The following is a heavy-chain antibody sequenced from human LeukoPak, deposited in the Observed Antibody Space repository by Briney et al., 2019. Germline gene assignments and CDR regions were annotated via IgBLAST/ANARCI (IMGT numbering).Heavy chain of an antibody. J-gene: IGHJ6*02. CDR3: ARETQQHYSVGGMDV. V-gene: IGHV3-74*01. CDR2: IRSDGGVA. CDR1: GFIFSSYW. Sequence: GGSLRLAGAVSGFIFSSYWMDWVRKAPGGGLGWVSRIRSDGGVATYADSVKGRFTISRDNAKNTLYLQMNSLRAEDTAVYYCARETQQHYSVGGMDVWGQGTTVTVSS. D-gene: IGHD1/OR15-1a*01.